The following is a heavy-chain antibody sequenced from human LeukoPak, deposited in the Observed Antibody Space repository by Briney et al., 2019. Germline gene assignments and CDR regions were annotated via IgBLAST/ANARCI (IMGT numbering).Heavy chain of an antibody. J-gene: IGHJ6*04. V-gene: IGHV3-23*01. CDR2: IPGSGGST. CDR3: AELGITMIGGV. D-gene: IGHD3-10*02. Sequence: PGGSLRLSCAASGFTFSNFGMTWVRQAPGKGLEWVSVIPGSGGSTYYADSVKGRFTISRDNSKNTLYLQMNSLRAEDTAVYYCAELGITMIGGVWGKGTTVTISS. CDR1: GFTFSNFG.